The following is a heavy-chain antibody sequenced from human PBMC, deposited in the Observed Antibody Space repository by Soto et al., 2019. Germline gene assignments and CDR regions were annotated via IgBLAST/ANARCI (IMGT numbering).Heavy chain of an antibody. Sequence: QVELVESGGGVVQPGGSRRLACAASGFTFSSYGMHWVRQAPGKGLEWVEVIWFDGSKEFYAASVEGRFTISRDNSKNMVYLEMNSPRDVDTAVYYCARAVPAAKGWFDSWGQGTLVTVSS. V-gene: IGHV3-33*01. CDR2: IWFDGSKE. CDR1: GFTFSSYG. J-gene: IGHJ5*01. D-gene: IGHD2-2*01. CDR3: ARAVPAAKGWFDS.